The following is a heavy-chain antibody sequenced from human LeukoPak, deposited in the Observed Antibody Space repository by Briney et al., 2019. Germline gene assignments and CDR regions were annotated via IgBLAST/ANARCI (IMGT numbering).Heavy chain of an antibody. J-gene: IGHJ4*02. CDR3: AKGYRVGYYDSSGYWLDY. CDR1: GFTFSSYG. CDR2: ISYDGSNK. Sequence: GGSLRLSCAASGFTFSSYGMSWVRQAPGKGLEWVAVISYDGSNKYYADSVKGRFTISRDNSKNTLYLQMNSLRAEDTAVYYCAKGYRVGYYDSSGYWLDYWGQGTLVTVSS. D-gene: IGHD3-22*01. V-gene: IGHV3-30*18.